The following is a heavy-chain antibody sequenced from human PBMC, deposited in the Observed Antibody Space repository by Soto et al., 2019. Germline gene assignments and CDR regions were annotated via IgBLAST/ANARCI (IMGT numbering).Heavy chain of an antibody. D-gene: IGHD6-25*01. Sequence: SETLSLTCTVSGASISSTNYYWGWIRQPPGKGLEWIGTIYYTGNTYYNSSLESRVTISIDTSKNQFSLRLNSVTAADTAVYYCARSYSTGSIPNWFDPWGQGTLVTVSS. CDR3: ARSYSTGSIPNWFDP. J-gene: IGHJ5*02. CDR1: GASISSTNYY. V-gene: IGHV4-39*01. CDR2: IYYTGNT.